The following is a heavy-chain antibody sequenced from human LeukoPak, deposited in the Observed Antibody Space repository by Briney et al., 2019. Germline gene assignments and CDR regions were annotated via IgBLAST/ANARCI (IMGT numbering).Heavy chain of an antibody. J-gene: IGHJ6*04. V-gene: IGHV3-30*04. CDR3: ARDPRATGYYSYYMDV. D-gene: IGHD3-9*01. Sequence: GGSLRLSCEASGFSIRNFAMSWVRQAPGKGLEWVAAISFDGVDRQHADSVRGRLTVSRDSSRNTVFLQMDSLRPEDTGVYFCARDPRATGYYSYYMDVWGKGTPVFVST. CDR1: GFSIRNFA. CDR2: ISFDGVDR.